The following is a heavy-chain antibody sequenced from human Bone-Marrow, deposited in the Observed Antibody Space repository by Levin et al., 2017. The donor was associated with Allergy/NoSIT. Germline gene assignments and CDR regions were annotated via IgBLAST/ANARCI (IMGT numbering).Heavy chain of an antibody. Sequence: HAGGSLRLSCAASGFSFSIYEMNWVRQAPGKGLEWISYISGSGNTIYYADSVKGRFTISRDNAKNSLYLQVNSLRAEDTAVYYCAGKPLSSWLYWYFDVWGRGTLVTVSS. CDR3: AGKPLSSWLYWYFDV. J-gene: IGHJ2*01. V-gene: IGHV3-48*03. CDR2: ISGSGNTI. CDR1: GFSFSIYE. D-gene: IGHD6-13*01.